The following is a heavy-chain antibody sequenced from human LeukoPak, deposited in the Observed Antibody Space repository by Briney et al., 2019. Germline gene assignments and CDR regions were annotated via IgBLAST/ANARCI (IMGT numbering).Heavy chain of an antibody. D-gene: IGHD2-2*01. V-gene: IGHV3-30*02. CDR2: IRYDGSNK. J-gene: IGHJ4*02. Sequence: GGSLRLSCAASGFTFSSYGMHWVRQAPGKGLEWVTFIRYDGSNKYYADSVKGRFTISRDNSKNTLYLQMNSLRAEDTAVYYCAKVPSPGGCSTSCYLDYWGQGTLVTVSS. CDR1: GFTFSSYG. CDR3: AKVPSPGGCSTSCYLDY.